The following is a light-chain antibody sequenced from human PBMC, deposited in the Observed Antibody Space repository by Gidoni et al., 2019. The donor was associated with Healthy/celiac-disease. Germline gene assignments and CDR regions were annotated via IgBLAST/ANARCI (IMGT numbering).Light chain of an antibody. CDR1: SSNIGAGYD. J-gene: IGLJ2*01. V-gene: IGLV1-40*01. CDR3: QSYDSSLSLVV. CDR2: GNS. Sequence: QSVLTQPLSVSGAPGQRVTISCTGSSSNIGAGYDVHWYQQLPGTAPKLLIYGNSNRPSGVPDRFSGSKSGTSASLAITGLQAEDEADYYCQSYDSSLSLVVFGGGTKLTVL.